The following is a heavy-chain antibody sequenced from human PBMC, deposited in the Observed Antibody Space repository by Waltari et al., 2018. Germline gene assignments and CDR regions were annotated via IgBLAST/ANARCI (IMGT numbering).Heavy chain of an antibody. J-gene: IGHJ1*01. CDR3: AAPGENDVEYLQH. V-gene: IGHV3-74*02. CDR2: INGGHVRST. CDR1: GFTFSSYW. Sequence: EVQLVESGGGLVQPGGSLRLSCAASGFTFSSYWMHWVRQAPGKGLVWVSRINGGHVRSTSYADSVKGRFTVSRDNAKNTLYLQMDSLRAEDTALYYCAAPGENDVEYLQHWGQGTLVTVSS. D-gene: IGHD2-21*01.